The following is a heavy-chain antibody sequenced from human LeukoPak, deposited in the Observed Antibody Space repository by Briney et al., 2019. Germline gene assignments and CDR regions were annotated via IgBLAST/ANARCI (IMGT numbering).Heavy chain of an antibody. Sequence: SETLSLTCTVSGGSISSYYWSWIRQPPGKGLEWIAYIYYSGSTNYNPSLKSRVTISVDTSKNQFSLKLSSVTAADTAVYYCARAGTRVAATYLLKYIFDYWGQGTLVTVSS. V-gene: IGHV4-59*01. CDR2: IYYSGST. D-gene: IGHD2-15*01. CDR1: GGSISSYY. J-gene: IGHJ4*02. CDR3: ARAGTRVAATYLLKYIFDY.